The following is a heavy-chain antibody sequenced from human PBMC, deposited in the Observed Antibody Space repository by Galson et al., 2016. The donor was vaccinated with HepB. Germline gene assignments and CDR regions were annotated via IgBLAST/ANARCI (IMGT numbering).Heavy chain of an antibody. J-gene: IGHJ5*02. CDR3: AREPLRQLKPSWFGP. Sequence: SLRLSCAASGFSFSTYAMAWVRHVPGKGLEWVSSISSPGLTTFYADSVKGRFTISRDNSRTTLYLQTKSLRVEDTAVYYCAREPLRQLKPSWFGPWGQGTLVTVSS. CDR1: GFSFSTYA. CDR2: ISSPGLTT. D-gene: IGHD6-6*01. V-gene: IGHV3-23*01.